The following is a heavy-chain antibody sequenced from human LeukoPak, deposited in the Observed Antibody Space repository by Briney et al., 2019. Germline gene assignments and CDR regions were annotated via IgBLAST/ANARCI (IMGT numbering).Heavy chain of an antibody. CDR3: AKDWVYYYGSGSRFDP. V-gene: IGHV3-23*01. J-gene: IGHJ5*02. CDR1: GFTFSSYA. Sequence: PGGSLRLSCAASGFTFSSYAMSWVRQAPGKGLEWVSAISGSGGSTYYADSVKGRFTISRDNSKNTLYLQMNSLRAEDTAVYYCAKDWVYYYGSGSRFDPWGQGTLVTVSS. CDR2: ISGSGGST. D-gene: IGHD3-10*01.